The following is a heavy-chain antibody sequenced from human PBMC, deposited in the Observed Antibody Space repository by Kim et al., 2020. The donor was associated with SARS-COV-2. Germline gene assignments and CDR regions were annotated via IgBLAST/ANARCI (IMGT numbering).Heavy chain of an antibody. CDR3: ARRGSSGYPDY. V-gene: IGHV1-46*01. J-gene: IGHJ4*02. CDR2: INPSAGST. CDR1: GYTFTSNY. Sequence: ASVKVSCKASGYTFTSNYMNWVRQAPGQGLEWMGIINPSAGSTSYAQNFQGRLTMTSDTSTSTVYMDLSSLRSEDTAVYYCARRGSSGYPDYWGQGSLVT. D-gene: IGHD3-22*01.